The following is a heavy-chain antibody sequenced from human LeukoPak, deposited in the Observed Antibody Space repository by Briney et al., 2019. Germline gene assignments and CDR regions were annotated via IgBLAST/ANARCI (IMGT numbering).Heavy chain of an antibody. CDR2: IYSGGST. V-gene: IGHV3-53*01. Sequence: GGSLRLSCAASGFTVSSSYMSWVRQAPGKGLEWVSVIYSGGSTYYADSVKGRFTISRDNSKNTLYLQMNSLRAEDTAVYYCARAADGSSTSSYGYYYYYYMDVWGKGTTVTVSS. CDR1: GFTVSSSY. D-gene: IGHD2-2*01. J-gene: IGHJ6*03. CDR3: ARAADGSSTSSYGYYYYYYMDV.